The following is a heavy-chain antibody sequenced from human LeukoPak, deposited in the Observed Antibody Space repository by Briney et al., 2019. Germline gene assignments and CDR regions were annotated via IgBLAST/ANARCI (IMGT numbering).Heavy chain of an antibody. CDR1: GFTFSSYG. V-gene: IGHV3-33*01. J-gene: IGHJ4*02. CDR3: ARAWLGTHFDY. CDR2: IWYDGSNK. Sequence: GGSLRLSCAASGFTFSSYGMHWVRQAPGKRLEWVAVIWYDGSNKYYADSVKGRFTISRDNSKNTLYLQMNSLRAEDTAVYYCARAWLGTHFDYWGQGTLVTVSS. D-gene: IGHD6-19*01.